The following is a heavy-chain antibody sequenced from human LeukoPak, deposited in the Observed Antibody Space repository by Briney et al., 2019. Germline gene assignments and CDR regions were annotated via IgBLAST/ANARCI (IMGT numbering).Heavy chain of an antibody. V-gene: IGHV1-2*02. CDR2: INPNSGGT. D-gene: IGHD6-19*01. J-gene: IGHJ4*02. CDR3: ASQGSSGWFHDY. Sequence: ASVKVSCKASGYTFTSYGISWVRQAPGQGLEWMGWINPNSGGTNYAQKFQGRVTMTRDTSISTAYMELSSLRSDDTAVYYCASQGSSGWFHDYWGQGTLVTVSS. CDR1: GYTFTSYG.